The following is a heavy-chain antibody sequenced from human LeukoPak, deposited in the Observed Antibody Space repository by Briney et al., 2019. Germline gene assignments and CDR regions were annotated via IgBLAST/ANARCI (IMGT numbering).Heavy chain of an antibody. D-gene: IGHD3-16*01. CDR2: IDPRSGAT. CDR1: GYTFTAYY. Sequence: ASVKVSCKASGYTFTAYYIHWVRRAPGQGLKWMGWIDPRSGATKCTQKFQGRVTVTRDASITTVYLELNGLTFDDTAVYYCATDNYGTLDYWGQGTLVTVSS. V-gene: IGHV1-2*02. CDR3: ATDNYGTLDY. J-gene: IGHJ4*02.